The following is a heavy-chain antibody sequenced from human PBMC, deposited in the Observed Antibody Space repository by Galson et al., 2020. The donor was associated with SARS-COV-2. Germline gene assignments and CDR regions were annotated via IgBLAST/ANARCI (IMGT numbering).Heavy chain of an antibody. Sequence: GESLKISCKGSGYSFTSYWIGWVRQMPGKGLEWMGIIYPGDSDTRYSPSFQGQVTISADKSISTAYLQWSSLKASDTAMYYCARVFGELFGGLDWFDPWGQGTLVTVSS. CDR2: IYPGDSDT. J-gene: IGHJ5*02. CDR3: ARVFGELFGGLDWFDP. D-gene: IGHD3-10*01. CDR1: GYSFTSYW. V-gene: IGHV5-51*01.